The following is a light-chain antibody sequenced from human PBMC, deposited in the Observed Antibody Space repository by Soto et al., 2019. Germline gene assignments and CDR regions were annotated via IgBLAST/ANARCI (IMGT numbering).Light chain of an antibody. CDR2: EAS. CDR1: QTLTNIS. Sequence: DIVLRQSPGTLSVSPGERATLSCRASQTLTNISLAWSQQGPGQAPRLLVYEASGRVTGISNRFCGSGSGSDFTLTINKLGPGNSAVYYCQQYGHSPLTFGGGTKVEIK. V-gene: IGKV3-20*01. CDR3: QQYGHSPLT. J-gene: IGKJ4*01.